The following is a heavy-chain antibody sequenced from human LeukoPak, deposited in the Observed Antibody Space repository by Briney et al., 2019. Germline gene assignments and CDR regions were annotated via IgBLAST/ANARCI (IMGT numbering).Heavy chain of an antibody. CDR2: INPSGGST. Sequence: ASVTVSCTASGYTFTSYYMHWVRQAPGQGLEWMGIINPSGGSTSYAQKFQGRVTMTRDTSTSTVYMELSSLRSEDTAVYYCARDRGELDYYDSSGPTNWFDPWGQGTLVTVSS. CDR3: ARDRGELDYYDSSGPTNWFDP. D-gene: IGHD3-22*01. V-gene: IGHV1-46*01. CDR1: GYTFTSYY. J-gene: IGHJ5*02.